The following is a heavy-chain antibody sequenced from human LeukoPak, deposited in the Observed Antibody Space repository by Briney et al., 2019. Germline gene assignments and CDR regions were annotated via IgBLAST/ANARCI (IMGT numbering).Heavy chain of an antibody. Sequence: SETLSLTCTVSGYSISSGYYWGWIRQPPGKGLEWIGSIYHSGSTYYNPSLKSRVTISVDTSKNQFSLKLSSVTAADTAVYYCARGYCSGGSCPDYWGQGTLVTVSS. J-gene: IGHJ4*02. D-gene: IGHD2-15*01. V-gene: IGHV4-38-2*02. CDR3: ARGYCSGGSCPDY. CDR2: IYHSGST. CDR1: GYSISSGYY.